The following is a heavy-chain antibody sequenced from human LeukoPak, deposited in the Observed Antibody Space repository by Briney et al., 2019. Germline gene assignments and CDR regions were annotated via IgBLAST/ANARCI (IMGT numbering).Heavy chain of an antibody. CDR3: AKDWLGYCSNTSCSSFQH. J-gene: IGHJ1*01. CDR1: GFTFSSYG. D-gene: IGHD2-2*01. CDR2: IRYDGSNK. Sequence: GGSLRLSCAASGFTFSSYGMHWVRQAPGKGLEWVAFIRYDGSNKYYADSVKGRFTISRDNSKNTLYLQMNSLRAEDTAVYYCAKDWLGYCSNTSCSSFQHWGQGTLVTVSS. V-gene: IGHV3-30*02.